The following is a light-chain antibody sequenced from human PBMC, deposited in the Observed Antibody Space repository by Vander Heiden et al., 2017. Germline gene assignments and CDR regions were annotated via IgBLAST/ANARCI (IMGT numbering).Light chain of an antibody. Sequence: QSALTQPASVSGSPGQSITISCSGTSSTVGSYDLVSWYQQHPCKSPKLMIYEGSKLPSGVSNRFSGSKSGNTASLTISGRQAEDEADYYCCSYASSSTLVFGGGTKLTVL. CDR2: EGS. CDR3: CSYASSSTLV. J-gene: IGLJ2*01. CDR1: SSTVGSYDL. V-gene: IGLV2-23*01.